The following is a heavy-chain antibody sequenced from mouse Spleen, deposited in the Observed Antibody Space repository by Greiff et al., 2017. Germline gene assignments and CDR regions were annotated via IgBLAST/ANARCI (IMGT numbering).Heavy chain of an antibody. CDR2: IYPGGGYT. CDR3: ARSSCDGSALDY. D-gene: IGHD1-1*02. CDR1: GYTFTNYW. Sequence: VKLMESGAELVRPGTSVKMSCKASGYTFTNYWIGWAKQRPGHGLEWIGDIYPGGGYTNYNEKFKGKATLTADKSSSTAYMQFSSLTSEDSAIYYCARSSCDGSALDYWGQGTTLTVSS. V-gene: IGHV1-63*01. J-gene: IGHJ2*01.